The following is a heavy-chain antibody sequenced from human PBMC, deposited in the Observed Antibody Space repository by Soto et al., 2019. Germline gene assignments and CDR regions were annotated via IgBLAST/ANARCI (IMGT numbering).Heavy chain of an antibody. CDR3: ARDLSWGSNWYYYMDV. CDR1: GVMLRDRA. Sequence: GGPLRLRYATSGVMLRDRAINRVLKAPGKGLEWVSYISSSSSVIDYADSVKGRFTVSRDNARNSLYLQMNSLRAEDTAVYYCARDLSWGSNWYYYMDVWGKGTTVTVSS. D-gene: IGHD7-27*01. J-gene: IGHJ6*03. CDR2: ISSSSSVI. V-gene: IGHV3-48*01.